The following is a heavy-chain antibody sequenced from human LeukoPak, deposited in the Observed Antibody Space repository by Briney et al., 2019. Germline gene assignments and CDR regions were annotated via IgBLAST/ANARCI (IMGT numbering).Heavy chain of an antibody. V-gene: IGHV3-73*01. Sequence: GGSLRLSCAASGFTFSGSTMHWVRQASAKGLEWVGRIRSKTSRNATAYTASVKGRFTISRHHSKNTAYLQMNSLKTEDTAVYYCTVNYCSGGSCYMLWGQGPLVTVSS. CDR1: GFTFSGST. CDR3: TVNYCSGGSCYML. J-gene: IGHJ4*02. CDR2: IRSKTSRNAT. D-gene: IGHD2-15*01.